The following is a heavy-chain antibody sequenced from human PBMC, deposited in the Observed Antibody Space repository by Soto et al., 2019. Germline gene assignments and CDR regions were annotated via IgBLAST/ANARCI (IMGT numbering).Heavy chain of an antibody. D-gene: IGHD3-9*01. CDR1: GYTFTSYF. CDR3: ARDQLRYFDWPRKNTETDAFGI. Sequence: ASVKVSCKASGYTFTSYFISWVRQAPGQGLEWMGWISAYNGNTNYAQKLQGRVTMTTDTSTSTAYMELRSLRSDDTAVYYCARDQLRYFDWPRKNTETDAFGIWGQGTMVTVSS. CDR2: ISAYNGNT. V-gene: IGHV1-18*01. J-gene: IGHJ3*02.